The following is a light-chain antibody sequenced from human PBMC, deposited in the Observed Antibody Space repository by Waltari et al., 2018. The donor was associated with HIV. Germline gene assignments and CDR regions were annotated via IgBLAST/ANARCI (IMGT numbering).Light chain of an antibody. Sequence: SVLTQPPSVSAAPGQKVTIPCSGSNPNIGAGYDVHWYQHVPGTAPKLLIHGNTKRPSGVPDRFSGSRSATSASLAITGLQPEDEADYYCQSYDNSLSGSGVFGGGTKLTVL. CDR3: QSYDNSLSGSGV. V-gene: IGLV1-40*01. CDR2: GNT. J-gene: IGLJ3*02. CDR1: NPNIGAGYD.